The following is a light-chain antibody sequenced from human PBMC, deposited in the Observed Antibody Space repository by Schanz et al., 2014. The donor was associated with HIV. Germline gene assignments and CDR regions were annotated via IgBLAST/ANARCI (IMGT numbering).Light chain of an antibody. CDR1: SSDVGSYNL. V-gene: IGLV2-23*02. CDR3: CSFAGTVHV. CDR2: EVS. Sequence: QSALTQPASVSGSPGQSITISCTGTSSDVGSYNLVSWYQHHPGKAPKLMIYEVSKRPSGVPDRFSGSKSDNTASLTISGLQAEDEADYYCCSFAGTVHVFGTGTKLTVL. J-gene: IGLJ1*01.